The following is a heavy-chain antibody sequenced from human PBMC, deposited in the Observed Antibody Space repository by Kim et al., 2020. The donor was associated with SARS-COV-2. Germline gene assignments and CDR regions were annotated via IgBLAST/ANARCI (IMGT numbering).Heavy chain of an antibody. D-gene: IGHD6-13*01. Sequence: GGSLRLSCAAFGFTFNNYGMQWVRQAPGKGLEWVAVISYDGSNKYYADSVKGRFTISRDNSKNTLYLQMNSLRAEDTAVYYCAKDSARAAAAGRGTAFDYWGQGTLVTVSS. CDR1: GFTFNNYG. J-gene: IGHJ4*02. CDR2: ISYDGSNK. V-gene: IGHV3-30*18. CDR3: AKDSARAAAAGRGTAFDY.